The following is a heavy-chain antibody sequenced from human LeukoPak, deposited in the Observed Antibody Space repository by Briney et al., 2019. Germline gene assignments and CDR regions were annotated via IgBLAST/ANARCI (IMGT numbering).Heavy chain of an antibody. V-gene: IGHV3-23*01. D-gene: IGHD6-13*01. CDR3: SGGEGAAGIYDAFDF. Sequence: GGSLRLSCAASTSMIISYAMTWVRQAPGKGLQWISTITGSGSRIYYADSVKGRFTLSRDNSKNTLHLQMNSLGAEDTAVYYCSGGEGAAGIYDAFDFWGQGTLVTVSS. CDR1: TSMIISYA. J-gene: IGHJ3*01. CDR2: ITGSGSRI.